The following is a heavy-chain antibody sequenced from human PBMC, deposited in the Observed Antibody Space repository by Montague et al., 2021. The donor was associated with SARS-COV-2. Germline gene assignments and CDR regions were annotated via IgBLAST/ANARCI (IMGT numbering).Heavy chain of an antibody. Sequence: SLRLSCAASGFTVSSNYMSWVRQASGKGLEWVSVIYSGGSTYYADSVKGRFTISRHNSKNTLYLQMNSLRAEDTAAYCRARDLTYGSGRSYYYYGMDVWGQGTTVTVSS. V-gene: IGHV3-53*04. J-gene: IGHJ6*02. CDR2: IYSGGST. CDR1: GFTVSSNY. D-gene: IGHD3-10*01. CDR3: ARDLTYGSGRSYYYYGMDV.